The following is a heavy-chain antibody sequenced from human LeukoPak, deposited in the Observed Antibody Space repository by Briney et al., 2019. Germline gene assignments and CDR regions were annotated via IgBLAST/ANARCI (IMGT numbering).Heavy chain of an antibody. J-gene: IGHJ4*02. CDR2: IQPGDCET. V-gene: IGHV5-51*01. CDR1: GCSFTSSW. D-gene: IGHD3-10*01. CDR3: ARHVSAGLGEYQFDY. Sequence: GASLQISCEGAGCSFTSSWIGGGRHLPGKGLEGMGIIQPGDCETKYSPSFQGQVTISADKSTSTAYLQWSSLKASDTAIYYCARHVSAGLGEYQFDYWGQGTLVTVSS.